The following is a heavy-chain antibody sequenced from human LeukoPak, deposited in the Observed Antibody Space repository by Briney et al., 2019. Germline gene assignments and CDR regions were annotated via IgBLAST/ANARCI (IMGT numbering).Heavy chain of an antibody. D-gene: IGHD1-1*01. CDR1: GFTFNNAW. V-gene: IGHV3-15*01. CDR2: IKSRSDGGAT. Sequence: GGSLRLSCTASGFTFNNAWMSWVRQAQGKGLEWVGRIKSRSDGGATDYAAPVTGRFTISRDDSRNTLYLEMNSLKTEDTAVYYCTSGIGTIGFWGQGTLVTVSS. CDR3: TSGIGTIGF. J-gene: IGHJ4*02.